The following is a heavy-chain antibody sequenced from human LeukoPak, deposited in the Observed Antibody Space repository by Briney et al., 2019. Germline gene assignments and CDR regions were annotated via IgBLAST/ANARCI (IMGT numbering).Heavy chain of an antibody. V-gene: IGHV1-2*02. CDR1: GYTFTGYY. D-gene: IGHD3-22*01. CDR2: INPNSGGT. CDR3: ARDYYDSSGYYYLRVRAFDI. J-gene: IGHJ3*02. Sequence: ASVKVSCKASGYTFTGYYMHWVRQAPGQGLEWMGWINPNSGGTNYAQKFQGRVTMTRDTSISTAYMELSRLRSDDTAVYYCARDYYDSSGYYYLRVRAFDIWGQGTMVTVSS.